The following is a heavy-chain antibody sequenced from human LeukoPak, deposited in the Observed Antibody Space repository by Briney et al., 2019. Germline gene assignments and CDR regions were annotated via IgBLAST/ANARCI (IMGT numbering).Heavy chain of an antibody. Sequence: ASVKVSCKASGYTFTSCDINWVRQAPGQGLEWMGWMNPNSGNTGYAQKFQGRVTMTRNTSISTAYMELSSLRSEDTAVYYCARGRLRPGRTENFDYWGQGTLVTVSS. CDR3: ARGRLRPGRTENFDY. D-gene: IGHD1/OR15-1a*01. J-gene: IGHJ4*02. CDR2: MNPNSGNT. V-gene: IGHV1-8*01. CDR1: GYTFTSCD.